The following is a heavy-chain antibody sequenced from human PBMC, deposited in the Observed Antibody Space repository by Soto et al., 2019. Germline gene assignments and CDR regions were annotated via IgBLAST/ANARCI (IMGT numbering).Heavy chain of an antibody. CDR2: ISYRGST. V-gene: IGHV4-61*01. Sequence: QVQLQESGPGLVKPSETLSLTCTVSGGSVSSGSYFWTWIRQPPGKGLEWVGYISYRGSTDYNPSLKSRVSISIDTSKNQFSLKLTSVTAADTAVYYCARDRTGGRYPFDYWGQGTLVTVSS. CDR3: ARDRTGGRYPFDY. J-gene: IGHJ4*02. CDR1: GGSVSSGSYF. D-gene: IGHD1-26*01.